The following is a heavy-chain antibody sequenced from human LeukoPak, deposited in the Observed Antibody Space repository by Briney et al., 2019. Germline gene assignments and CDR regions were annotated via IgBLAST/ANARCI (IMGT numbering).Heavy chain of an antibody. V-gene: IGHV4-61*05. CDR3: ARSKSSSWYEALDP. Sequence: SETLSLTCTVSGGSISSSSYYWGWIRQPPGKGLEWIGYIYYSGSTNYNPSLKSRVTISVDTSKNQFSLKLSSVTAADTAVYYCARSKSSSWYEALDPWGQGTRVTVSS. CDR1: GGSISSSSYY. D-gene: IGHD6-13*01. J-gene: IGHJ5*02. CDR2: IYYSGST.